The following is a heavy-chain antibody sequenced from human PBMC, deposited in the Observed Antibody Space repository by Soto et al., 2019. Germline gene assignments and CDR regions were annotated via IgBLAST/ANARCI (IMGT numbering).Heavy chain of an antibody. CDR1: GGSISSGGYS. D-gene: IGHD4-17*01. CDR3: ARVYGDYGFDY. Sequence: TSETLSLTCAVSGGSISSGGYSWSWIRQPPGKGLEWIGYIYHSGSTYYNPSLKSRVTISVDRSKNQFSLKLSSVTAADTAVYYCARVYGDYGFDYWGQGTLVTVSS. V-gene: IGHV4-30-2*01. J-gene: IGHJ4*02. CDR2: IYHSGST.